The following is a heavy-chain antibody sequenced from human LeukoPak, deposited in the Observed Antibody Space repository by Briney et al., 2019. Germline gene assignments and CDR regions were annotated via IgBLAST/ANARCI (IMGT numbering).Heavy chain of an antibody. V-gene: IGHV3-11*04. Sequence: GGSLRLSCAASGFTFSDYYMSWIRQAPGKGPEWVSYISSSGSTIYYADSVKGRFTISRDNAKNSLYLQMNSLRAEDTAVYYCARVSVEQPVPDYWGQGTLVTVSS. CDR2: ISSSGSTI. CDR3: ARVSVEQPVPDY. CDR1: GFTFSDYY. J-gene: IGHJ4*02. D-gene: IGHD6-6*01.